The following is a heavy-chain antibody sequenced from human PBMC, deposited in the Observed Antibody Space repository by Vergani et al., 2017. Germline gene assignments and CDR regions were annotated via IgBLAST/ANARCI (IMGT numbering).Heavy chain of an antibody. CDR3: ARCFRDEGMIYGGTVENWFDP. J-gene: IGHJ5*02. Sequence: QLQLQESGPGLVKPSETLSLTCTVSGSSITYGAFYWGWIRQSPGKGLEWIGSIYYSENKFSNPSLESRVTLSIDTTKNQFSLKLKSVTAADTAVYYCARCFRDEGMIYGGTVENWFDPWGQGTLVTVSS. CDR1: GSSITYGAFY. V-gene: IGHV4-39*01. CDR2: IYYSENK. D-gene: IGHD3-22*01.